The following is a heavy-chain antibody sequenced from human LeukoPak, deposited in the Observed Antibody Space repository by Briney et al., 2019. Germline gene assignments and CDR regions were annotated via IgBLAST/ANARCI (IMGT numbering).Heavy chain of an antibody. V-gene: IGHV4-61*05. CDR3: ARDPSSWYGDYCYYMDV. CDR1: GGSISSSSYY. D-gene: IGHD6-13*01. Sequence: SETLSLTCTVSGGSISSSSYYWGWIRQPPGKGLEWIGYIYYSGSTNYNPSLKSRVTMSVDTSKNQFSLKLSSVTAADTAVYYCARDPSSWYGDYCYYMDVWGKGTTVTVSS. CDR2: IYYSGST. J-gene: IGHJ6*03.